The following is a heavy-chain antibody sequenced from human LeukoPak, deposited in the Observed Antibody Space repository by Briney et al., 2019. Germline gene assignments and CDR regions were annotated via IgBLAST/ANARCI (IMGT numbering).Heavy chain of an antibody. CDR1: GFTFSSYA. D-gene: IGHD3-9*01. Sequence: HAGGSPRLSCAASGFTFSSYAMNWVRQAPGKGLEWVAGISSGDRTFHAESVKGRFTISRDKSKDTLYLQMNSLRAEDTAVYYCAKDATASPYFHWFDNWGQGTQVTVSS. CDR2: ISSGDRT. J-gene: IGHJ4*02. V-gene: IGHV3-23*01. CDR3: AKDATASPYFHWFDN.